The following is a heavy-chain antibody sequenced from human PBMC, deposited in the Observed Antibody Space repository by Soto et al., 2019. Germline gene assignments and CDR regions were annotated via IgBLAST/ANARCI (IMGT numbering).Heavy chain of an antibody. V-gene: IGHV3-15*01. D-gene: IGHD3-10*01. CDR2: IKGKADGGTA. CDR1: GFTFSDVW. Sequence: EVQLVESGGGLVKPGGSLRLSCAASGFTFSDVWMNWVRQAPGKGLEWVGRIKGKADGGTADYAAPVKGRFTISRDDSKTTLYLQMNSLKTEDTVMYYCTTDPTPTLVRTPPGGFFDDWGQGTLVTVPS. CDR3: TTDPTPTLVRTPPGGFFDD. J-gene: IGHJ4*02.